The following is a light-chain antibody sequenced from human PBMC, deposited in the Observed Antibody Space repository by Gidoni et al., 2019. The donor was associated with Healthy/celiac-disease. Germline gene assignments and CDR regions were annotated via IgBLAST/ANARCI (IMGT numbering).Light chain of an antibody. CDR1: QSVLYSSNNKNY. V-gene: IGKV4-1*01. CDR3: QQYYSTPHT. J-gene: IGKJ4*01. CDR2: WAS. Sequence: DIVMTQSTDSLAVSLGERATINCKSSQSVLYSSNNKNYLAWYQQKPGQPPKLLIYWASTRESGVPDRFNGSGSGTDFTLTISSLQAEDVAVYYCQQYYSTPHTFGGXTKVEIK.